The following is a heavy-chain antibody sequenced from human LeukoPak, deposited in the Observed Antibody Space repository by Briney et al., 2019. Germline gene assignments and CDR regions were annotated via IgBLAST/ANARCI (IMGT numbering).Heavy chain of an antibody. J-gene: IGHJ4*02. D-gene: IGHD6-6*01. V-gene: IGHV4-39*07. CDR2: IYYSGST. CDR1: GGSISSSSYY. Sequence: SGGSISSSSYYWGWIRQPPGKGLEWIGSIYYSGSTYYNPSLKSRVTISVDTSKNQFSLKLSSVTAADTAVYYCARDQGSIAAHQPFDYWGQGTLVTVSS. CDR3: ARDQGSIAAHQPFDY.